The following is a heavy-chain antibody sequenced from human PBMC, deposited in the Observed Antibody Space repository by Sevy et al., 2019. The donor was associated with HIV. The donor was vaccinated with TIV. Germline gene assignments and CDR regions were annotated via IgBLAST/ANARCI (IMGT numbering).Heavy chain of an antibody. Sequence: GGSLRLSCAASGFTLTYAWMTWVHQAPGKGLEWVDRIKSKSDSGTTDYAAPVKGRFIISRDDSKNTLYLQMNSLKTXXXXXXXXXXXXXXXXXXXDGMDVWGQGTTVTVSS. CDR1: GFTLTYAW. CDR3: XXXXXXXXXXXDGMDV. J-gene: IGHJ6*02. CDR2: IKSKSDSGTT. V-gene: IGHV3-15*01.